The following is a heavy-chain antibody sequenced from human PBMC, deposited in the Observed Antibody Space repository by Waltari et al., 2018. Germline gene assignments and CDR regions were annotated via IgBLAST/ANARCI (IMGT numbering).Heavy chain of an antibody. CDR3: AGAYCGGDCYSLAFDI. J-gene: IGHJ3*02. V-gene: IGHV4-39*07. CDR1: GGSISSSSYY. D-gene: IGHD2-21*02. Sequence: QLQLQESGPGLVKPSETLSLTCTVSGGSISSSSYYWGWIRQPPGKGLEWIGSIYYSGSTYYNPSLKGRVTISVDTSKNQFSLKLSSVTAADTAVYYCAGAYCGGDCYSLAFDIWGQGTMVTVSS. CDR2: IYYSGST.